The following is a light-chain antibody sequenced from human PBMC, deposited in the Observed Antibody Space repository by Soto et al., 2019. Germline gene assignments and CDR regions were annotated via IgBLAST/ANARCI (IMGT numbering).Light chain of an antibody. J-gene: IGKJ1*01. V-gene: IGKV2-28*01. CDR1: QSLLHSNGYNY. CDR3: MQALQTPWT. CDR2: LGS. Sequence: DIVMTQSPLSLPVTPGEPASISCRSSQSLLHSNGYNYLDWYLQKPGQSPQLLIYLGSNRASGVPDRVSGSGSDTDITLKISRVEAEDVGVYYCMQALQTPWTFGQGTKVEIK.